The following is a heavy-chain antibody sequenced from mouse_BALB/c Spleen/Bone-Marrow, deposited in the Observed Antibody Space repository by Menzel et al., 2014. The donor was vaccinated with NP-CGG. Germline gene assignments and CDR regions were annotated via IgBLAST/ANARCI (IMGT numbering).Heavy chain of an antibody. CDR3: ARLARNRFDY. V-gene: IGHV1-5*01. CDR2: IHPGNSDT. Sequence: VQLQQFGTALPRPGAAAKMSCKASGYTFSNYWMHWIKQRPGQGLEWIGTIHPGNSDTTYNQKFKGKAKLTADTSTSTAYMELSSLTYEDSAVYYCARLARNRFDYWGQGTPLTVSS. J-gene: IGHJ2*01. CDR1: GYTFSNYW. D-gene: IGHD2-14*01.